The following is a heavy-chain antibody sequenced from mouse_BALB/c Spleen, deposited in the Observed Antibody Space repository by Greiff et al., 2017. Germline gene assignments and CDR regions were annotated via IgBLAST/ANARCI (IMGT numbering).Heavy chain of an antibody. D-gene: IGHD2-10*01. J-gene: IGHJ4*01. Sequence: VQLQESGPGLVQPSQSLSITCTVSGFSLTSYGVHWVRQSPGKGLEWLGVIWSGGSTDYNAAFISRLSISKDNSKSQVFFKMNSLQANDTAIYYCATYYGNYPYAMDYWGQGTSVTVSS. CDR1: GFSLTSYG. CDR2: IWSGGST. CDR3: ATYYGNYPYAMDY. V-gene: IGHV2-2*02.